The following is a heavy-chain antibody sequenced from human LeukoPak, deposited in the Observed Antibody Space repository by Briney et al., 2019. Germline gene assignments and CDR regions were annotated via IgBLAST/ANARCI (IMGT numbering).Heavy chain of an antibody. CDR1: GFSFSTFA. D-gene: IGHD5-12*01. V-gene: IGHV3-66*02. CDR3: ARSGYSAYVDHMDV. Sequence: GGSLRLSCAASGFSFSTFAMNWVRQAPGKGLEWVSIIFSGGSTDYADSVKGRFTISRDNSKNTVYLQMNSLRAEDTAVYHCARSGYSAYVDHMDVWGKGTTVTVSS. J-gene: IGHJ6*03. CDR2: IFSGGST.